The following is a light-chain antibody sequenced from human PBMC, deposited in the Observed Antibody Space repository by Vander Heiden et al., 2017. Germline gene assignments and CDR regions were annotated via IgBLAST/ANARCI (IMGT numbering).Light chain of an antibody. CDR2: DAS. V-gene: IGKV3-11*01. Sequence: IVLTQSPATLSLSPGDRATLSCRASQSVSTYLVWYQQKPGQAPRLLIYDASKRATGIPARFSGSGSGTDFTLTISSLEPEDFAVYYCQQRSNWRFTFGPGTKVDVK. CDR1: QSVSTY. J-gene: IGKJ3*01. CDR3: QQRSNWRFT.